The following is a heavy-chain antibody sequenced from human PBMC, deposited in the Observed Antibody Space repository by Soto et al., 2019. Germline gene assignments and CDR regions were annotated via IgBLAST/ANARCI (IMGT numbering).Heavy chain of an antibody. CDR1: GFTSSDYY. CDR2: ISSSGNTI. CDR3: ARDRSSSWYGRGYHYYGMDV. Sequence: QVQLVESGGGLVKPGGSLRLSCAASGFTSSDYYMSWIRQAPGKGLEYISYISSSGNTIYDADSVSGRFTISRDNAKNSLYLQMNSLRAEDTAVYYCARDRSSSWYGRGYHYYGMDVWGQGTTVTVSS. J-gene: IGHJ6*02. V-gene: IGHV3-11*01. D-gene: IGHD6-13*01.